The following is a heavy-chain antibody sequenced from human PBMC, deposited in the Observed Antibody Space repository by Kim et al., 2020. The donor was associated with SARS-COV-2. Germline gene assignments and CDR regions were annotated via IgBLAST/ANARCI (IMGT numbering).Heavy chain of an antibody. CDR3: ARDSPDGSGLDY. CDR1: GFTFSSYA. J-gene: IGHJ4*02. CDR2: ISYDGSNK. D-gene: IGHD3-10*01. Sequence: GGSLRLSCAASGFTFSSYAMHWVRQAPGKGLEWVAVISYDGSNKYYADSVKGRFTISRDNSKNTLYLQMNSLRAEDTAVYYCARDSPDGSGLDYWGQGTLVTVSS. V-gene: IGHV3-30*04.